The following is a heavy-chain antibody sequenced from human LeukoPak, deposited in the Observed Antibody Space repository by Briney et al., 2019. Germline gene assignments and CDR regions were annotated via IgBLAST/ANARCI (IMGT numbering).Heavy chain of an antibody. D-gene: IGHD5-24*01. CDR3: ARGETRNYYDY. CDR2: ISSSSSTI. CDR1: GFTFSSYS. Sequence: PGGSLRLSCAASGFTFSSYSMNWVRQAPGKGLEWVSYISSSSSTIYYADSVKGRFIISRDNAKNSLYLQMNSLRAEDTAVYYCARGETRNYYDYWGQGTLVTVSS. V-gene: IGHV3-48*04. J-gene: IGHJ4*02.